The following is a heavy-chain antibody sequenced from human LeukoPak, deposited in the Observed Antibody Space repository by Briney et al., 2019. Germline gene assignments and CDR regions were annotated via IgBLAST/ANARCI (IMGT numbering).Heavy chain of an antibody. CDR1: GFTVSSYG. CDR2: FSATDGSA. D-gene: IGHD6-13*01. Sequence: GGSLRLSCAASGFTVSSYGMTWVRLAPGKGLEWFSAFSATDGSAQYAESVKGRFTISRGNSKNSLYLQMNSLRDEDTAVYYCAKARIAAAGTGAFDVWGQGTMVTVSS. J-gene: IGHJ3*01. V-gene: IGHV3-23*01. CDR3: AKARIAAAGTGAFDV.